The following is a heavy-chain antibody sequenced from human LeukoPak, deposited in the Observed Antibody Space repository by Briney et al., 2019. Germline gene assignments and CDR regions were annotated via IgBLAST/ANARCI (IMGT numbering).Heavy chain of an antibody. V-gene: IGHV4-39*07. Sequence: PSETLSLTCTVSGGSISDSNYYWGWIRQPPGKGLEWIGIISQSGSTYYNPSLKSRVTISVDTSKNQFSLKLSSVTAADTAVYYCARDPVGAFAYFDYWGQGTLVIVSS. D-gene: IGHD1-26*01. CDR2: ISQSGST. J-gene: IGHJ4*02. CDR1: GGSISDSNYY. CDR3: ARDPVGAFAYFDY.